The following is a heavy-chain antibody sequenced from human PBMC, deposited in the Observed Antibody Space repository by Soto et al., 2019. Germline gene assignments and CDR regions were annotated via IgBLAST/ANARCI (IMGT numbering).Heavy chain of an antibody. J-gene: IGHJ4*02. Sequence: SXTLSLTCTVSGDSISSYYWSWIRQPPVKGLEWIGYIFHTGSANYNPSLKSRVTISIDTSKNQFSLRLSSVTAADTAVYYCARQPYTSGAYYFDYWGQGTPVTVSS. V-gene: IGHV4-59*08. CDR1: GDSISSYY. CDR3: ARQPYTSGAYYFDY. D-gene: IGHD6-19*01. CDR2: IFHTGSA.